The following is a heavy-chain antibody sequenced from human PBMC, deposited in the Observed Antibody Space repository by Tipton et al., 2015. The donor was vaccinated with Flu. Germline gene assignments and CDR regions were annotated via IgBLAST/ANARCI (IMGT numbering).Heavy chain of an antibody. CDR3: SNLSDNGDDH. V-gene: IGHV4-31*03. J-gene: IGHJ5*02. CDR1: NASINRPGNY. CDR2: VYYSGRN. Sequence: LRLSCTVSNASINRPGNYWNWIRQHSEKGLEWNGYVYYSGRNYYNPSLRSRFTISIDTSKNQFSLKVDSVTAADTAIYYRSNLSDNGDDHSGHGALDSVSS.